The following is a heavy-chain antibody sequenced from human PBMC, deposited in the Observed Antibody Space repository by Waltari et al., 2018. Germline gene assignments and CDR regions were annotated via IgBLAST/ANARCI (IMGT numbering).Heavy chain of an antibody. CDR2: INSDGSTT. J-gene: IGHJ4*02. D-gene: IGHD2-15*01. Sequence: EVQLVESGGGLVPPGGSLSLSCAASGFTLRNYWMHWVRQSPGTGLVWVSRINSDGSTTTYADSVKGRFTISRDNAKNTLYLQMNGLTADDTAVYYCAREGKDRAFDYWGQGTLGTVSS. CDR1: GFTLRNYW. V-gene: IGHV3-74*03. CDR3: AREGKDRAFDY.